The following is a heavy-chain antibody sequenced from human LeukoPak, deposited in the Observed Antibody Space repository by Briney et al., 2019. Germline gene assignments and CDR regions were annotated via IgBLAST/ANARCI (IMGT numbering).Heavy chain of an antibody. V-gene: IGHV3-23*01. CDR3: AKAMDSSGYYYFDY. D-gene: IGHD3-22*01. CDR1: GFTISSYA. CDR2: ISGSGGST. Sequence: PGGSLRLSCAASGFTISSYAMSWVRQAPGKGLEWVSAISGSGGSTYYADSVKGRFTISRDNSKNTLYLQMNSLRAEDTAVYYCAKAMDSSGYYYFDYWGQGTLVTVSS. J-gene: IGHJ4*02.